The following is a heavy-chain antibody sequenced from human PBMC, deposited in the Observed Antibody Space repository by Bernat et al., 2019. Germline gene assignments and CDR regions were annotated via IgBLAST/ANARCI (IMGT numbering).Heavy chain of an antibody. CDR2: ISYDGSNK. V-gene: IGHV3-30-3*01. CDR1: GFTFSSYA. CDR3: ARDRGIAADY. J-gene: IGHJ4*02. Sequence: QVQLVESGGGVVQPGRSLRLSCAASGFTFSSYAMHWVRQAPGKGLEWVAVISYDGSNKYYADSVKGRFTISRDNSKNTLYLQMNSLRAEDTAVYYCARDRGIAADYWGQGTLVTLSS. D-gene: IGHD6-13*01.